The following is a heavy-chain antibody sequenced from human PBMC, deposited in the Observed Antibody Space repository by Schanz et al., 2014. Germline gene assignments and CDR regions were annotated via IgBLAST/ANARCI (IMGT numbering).Heavy chain of an antibody. CDR2: INAHTGNT. CDR1: GYIFGSHG. Sequence: QVQMVQSGSEVRKPGASVKVSCKASGYIFGSHGMTWVRQAPGQGPELMGWINAHTGNTQYAQKFQGRVNMTRDTVTTTVHLELTRLRTDDTAIYYCARVHIATYHYSSPGAFDIWGQGTWVTVSS. J-gene: IGHJ3*02. CDR3: ARVHIATYHYSSPGAFDI. D-gene: IGHD6-19*01. V-gene: IGHV1-18*01.